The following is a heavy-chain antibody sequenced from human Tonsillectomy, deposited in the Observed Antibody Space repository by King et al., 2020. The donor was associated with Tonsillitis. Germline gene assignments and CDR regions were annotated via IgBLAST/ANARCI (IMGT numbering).Heavy chain of an antibody. Sequence: VQLVESGGGLVKPGGSLRLSCAASGFSFSSYCMNWVRQAPGKGLEWVSSSSSSSIYIYYADSVKGRFTSSRDNAKNSLYLQMNSLRAEDTAVYYCARDRLINDYWGQGTLVTVSS. CDR1: GFSFSSYC. CDR3: ARDRLINDY. V-gene: IGHV3-21*01. CDR2: SSSSSIYI. J-gene: IGHJ4*02. D-gene: IGHD3-16*01.